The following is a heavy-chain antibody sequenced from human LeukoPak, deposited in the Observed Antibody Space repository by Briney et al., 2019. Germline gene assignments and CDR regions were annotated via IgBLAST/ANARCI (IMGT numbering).Heavy chain of an antibody. CDR2: ISRSSIYK. J-gene: IGHJ4*02. D-gene: IGHD3-22*01. V-gene: IGHV3-21*01. Sequence: GGSLRLSCAASGFTFGNYSMNWVRQAPGKGLEWVSSISRSSIYKYYADSMKGRFTISRDNAKNSVYLQVNSVRAEDTAVYYCARGRYDSSGYYALFDYWGRGTLVTVSS. CDR1: GFTFGNYS. CDR3: ARGRYDSSGYYALFDY.